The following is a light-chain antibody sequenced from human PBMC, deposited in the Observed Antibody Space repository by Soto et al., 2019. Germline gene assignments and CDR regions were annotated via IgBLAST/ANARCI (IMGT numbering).Light chain of an antibody. J-gene: IGKJ1*01. CDR2: AAS. CDR1: QSISSY. Sequence: IQLTQSPSSLSASVGDRVTITCRASQSISSYLNCYQQKPGKAPKLLIYAASSLQSGVPSRFSGSVSGTDFTPTISSLQPEDFATYYCQQSYSTPRTFGQGTKVDIK. CDR3: QQSYSTPRT. V-gene: IGKV1-39*01.